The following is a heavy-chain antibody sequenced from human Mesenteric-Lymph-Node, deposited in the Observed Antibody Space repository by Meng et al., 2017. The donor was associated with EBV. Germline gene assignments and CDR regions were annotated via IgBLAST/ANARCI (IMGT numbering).Heavy chain of an antibody. CDR2: IYYSGST. Sequence: QVQLQESGPGLAKPSQTLSLTCAVSGGSISSGGYYWSWIRQPPGKGLEWIGYIYYSGSTYYNPSLKSRVTISVDTSKNQFSLKLSSVTAADTAVYYCARGLEVATMSYWGQGTLVTVSS. CDR1: GGSISSGGYY. D-gene: IGHD5-12*01. V-gene: IGHV4-30-4*01. CDR3: ARGLEVATMSY. J-gene: IGHJ4*02.